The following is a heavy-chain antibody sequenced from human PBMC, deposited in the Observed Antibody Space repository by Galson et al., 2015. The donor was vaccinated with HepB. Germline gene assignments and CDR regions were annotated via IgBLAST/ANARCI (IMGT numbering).Heavy chain of an antibody. D-gene: IGHD2-2*01. CDR2: INAGNGNT. V-gene: IGHV1-3*01. Sequence: SVKVSCKASGYTFTSYAMHWVRQAPGQRLEWMGWINAGNGNTKYSQKFQGRVTITRDTSASTAYMELSSLRSEDTAVYYCTRVRRRYCSSTSCSLGAFDIWGQGTMVTVSS. CDR1: GYTFTSYA. J-gene: IGHJ3*02. CDR3: TRVRRRYCSSTSCSLGAFDI.